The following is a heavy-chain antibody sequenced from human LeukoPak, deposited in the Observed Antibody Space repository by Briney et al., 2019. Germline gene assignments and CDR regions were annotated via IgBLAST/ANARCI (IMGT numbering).Heavy chain of an antibody. CDR2: IYYSGST. V-gene: IGHV4-39*07. D-gene: IGHD3-22*01. CDR1: GGSISSSSYY. J-gene: IGHJ4*02. CDR3: ARDGWHYDSSGYYVGGSSFDY. Sequence: SETLSLTCTVSGGSISSSSYYWGWIRQPPGKGLEWIGSIYYSGSTYYNPSLKSRVTISVDTSKNQFSLKLSSVTAADTAVYYCARDGWHYDSSGYYVGGSSFDYWGQGTLVTVSS.